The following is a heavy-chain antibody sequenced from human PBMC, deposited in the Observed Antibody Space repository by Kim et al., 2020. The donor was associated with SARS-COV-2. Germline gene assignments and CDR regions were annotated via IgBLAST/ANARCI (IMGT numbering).Heavy chain of an antibody. V-gene: IGHV4-39*01. Sequence: SETLSLTCTVSGGSISSSSYYWGWIRQPPGKGLEWIGSIYYSGSTYYNPSLKSRVTISVDTSKNQFSLKLSSVTAADTAVYYCARHRREWLQTSPYYFDCWGQGTLVTVSS. J-gene: IGHJ4*02. CDR2: IYYSGST. D-gene: IGHD5-12*01. CDR1: GGSISSSSYY. CDR3: ARHRREWLQTSPYYFDC.